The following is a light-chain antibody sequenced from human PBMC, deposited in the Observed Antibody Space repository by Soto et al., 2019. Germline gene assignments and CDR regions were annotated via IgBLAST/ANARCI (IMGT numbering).Light chain of an antibody. CDR2: EVT. CDR3: CSYADSSTGV. Sequence: QSALTQPASVSGSPGQSITISCTGTSSDVGSYNLVSWYQQHPGKATKFMIYEVTKRPSGVSNRFSGSKSGNTASLTISGLQDEDEADYYCCSYADSSTGVFGGGTKLTVL. J-gene: IGLJ3*02. V-gene: IGLV2-23*02. CDR1: SSDVGSYNL.